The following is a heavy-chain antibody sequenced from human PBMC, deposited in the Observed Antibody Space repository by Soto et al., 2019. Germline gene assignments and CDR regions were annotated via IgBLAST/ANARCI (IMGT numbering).Heavy chain of an antibody. CDR1: GFTFSSYA. D-gene: IGHD3-3*01. Sequence: EVQLLESGGGLVQPGGSLRLSCAASGFTFSSYAMSWVRQAPGKGLEWVSAISGSGGSTYYADSVKGRFTISRDNSKNTLYLQMNSLRAEDTAVYYCAKGVRRITIFGVVIKLGGMDVWGQGTTVTVSS. CDR2: ISGSGGST. J-gene: IGHJ6*02. CDR3: AKGVRRITIFGVVIKLGGMDV. V-gene: IGHV3-23*01.